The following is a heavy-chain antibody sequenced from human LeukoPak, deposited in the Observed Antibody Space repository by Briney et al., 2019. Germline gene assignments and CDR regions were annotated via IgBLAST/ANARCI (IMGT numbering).Heavy chain of an antibody. CDR1: GGSISSGDYY. Sequence: SETLSLTCTVSGGSISSGDYYWSWIRQPPGKGLEWIGYIYYSGSTYYNPSLKSRVTISVDTSKNQFSLKLSSVTAADTAVYYCARAMVRELYGMDVWGQGTTVTVSS. CDR3: ARAMVRELYGMDV. CDR2: IYYSGST. D-gene: IGHD3-10*01. J-gene: IGHJ6*02. V-gene: IGHV4-30-4*01.